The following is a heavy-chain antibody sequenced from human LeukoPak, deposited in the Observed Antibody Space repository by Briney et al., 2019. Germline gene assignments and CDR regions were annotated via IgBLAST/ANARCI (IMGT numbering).Heavy chain of an antibody. J-gene: IGHJ4*02. D-gene: IGHD3-22*01. Sequence: ASVKVSCKASGGTFSSYAISWVRQAPGQRLEWMGWINAGNGNTKYSQKFQGRVTITRDTSASTAYMELSSLRSEDTAVYYCASVRSGYYNFDYWGQGTLVTVSS. CDR1: GGTFSSYA. CDR2: INAGNGNT. CDR3: ASVRSGYYNFDY. V-gene: IGHV1-3*01.